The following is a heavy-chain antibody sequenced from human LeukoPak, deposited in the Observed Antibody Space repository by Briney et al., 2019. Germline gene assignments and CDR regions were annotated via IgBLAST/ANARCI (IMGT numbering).Heavy chain of an antibody. CDR3: ARAKPKYMVRGLIMRRGGRYYVDY. CDR1: RFTFSSYS. Sequence: GGALRVSRAPSRFTFSSYSINGVRPAPGKGLEGVSYISSRSSTIYYAHSVKGPFTLSRDNAQKSLYLQMNSLRAEDTAVYYCARAKPKYMVRGLIMRRGGRYYVDYWGQGTVVTVS. CDR2: ISSRSSTI. D-gene: IGHD3-10*01. V-gene: IGHV3-48*01. J-gene: IGHJ4*02.